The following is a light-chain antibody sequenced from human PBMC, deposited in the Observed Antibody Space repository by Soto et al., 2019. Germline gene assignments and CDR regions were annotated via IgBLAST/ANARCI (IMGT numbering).Light chain of an antibody. CDR2: KAS. J-gene: IGKJ1*01. CDR1: QNIDSW. V-gene: IGKV1-5*03. CDR3: QQYITSTRT. Sequence: DIQMTQSPSTLSASIGDRVTIACRASQNIDSWLAWYQQKPGKAPKLLFYKASILESKVPSRFSASGSGTDFTITISNLQPDDFANYYCQQYITSTRTFGQGTKVGVK.